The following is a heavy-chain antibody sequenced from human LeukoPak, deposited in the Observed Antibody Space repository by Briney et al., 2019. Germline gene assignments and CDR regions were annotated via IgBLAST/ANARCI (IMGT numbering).Heavy chain of an antibody. CDR2: IHPDDSDT. CDR1: GYSFTSYW. V-gene: IGHV5-51*01. CDR3: ARHGRGSRSPNAFDI. D-gene: IGHD3-10*01. Sequence: PGESLKISCKGSGYSFTSYWIGWVRQMPGKGLEWMGIIHPDDSDTRYSPSFQGQVTISADKSISTAYLQWSSLKASDTAMYYCARHGRGSRSPNAFDIWGQGTMVTVSS. J-gene: IGHJ3*02.